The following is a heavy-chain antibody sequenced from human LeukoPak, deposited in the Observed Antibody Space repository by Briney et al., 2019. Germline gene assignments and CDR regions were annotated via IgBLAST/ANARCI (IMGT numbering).Heavy chain of an antibody. J-gene: IGHJ5*02. CDR1: GYSFTSYW. Sequence: GESLKISCKGSGYSFTSYWIGWVRQMPGKGLEWMGIIYPGDSDTRYSPSFQGQVTISADKSISTAYLQWSSLKASDTAMYYCARGGCSGGSCYSADWFDPWGQGTLVTVSS. CDR3: ARGGCSGGSCYSADWFDP. CDR2: IYPGDSDT. V-gene: IGHV5-51*01. D-gene: IGHD2-15*01.